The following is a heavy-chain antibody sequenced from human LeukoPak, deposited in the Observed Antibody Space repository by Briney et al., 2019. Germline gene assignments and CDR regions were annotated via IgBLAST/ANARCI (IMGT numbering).Heavy chain of an antibody. CDR1: GYTFTGYY. D-gene: IGHD6-19*01. Sequence: ASVKVSCKASGYTFTGYYMHWVRQAPGQGPEWMGWINPNSGGTNYAQKFQGRVTMTRDTSISTAYMELSRLRSDDTAVYYCARDRGGKQWPLGYWGQGTLVTVSS. J-gene: IGHJ4*02. CDR3: ARDRGGKQWPLGY. CDR2: INPNSGGT. V-gene: IGHV1-2*02.